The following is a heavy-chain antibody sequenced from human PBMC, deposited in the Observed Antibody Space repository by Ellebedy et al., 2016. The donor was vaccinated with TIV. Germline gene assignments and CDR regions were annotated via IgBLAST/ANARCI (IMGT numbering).Heavy chain of an antibody. D-gene: IGHD3-22*01. CDR2: IIPIFGTA. CDR3: IVGSGYGGEY. Sequence: AASVKVSCKASGGTFSSYAISWVRQAPGQGLEWMGGIIPIFGTANYAQKFQGRVTITADESTSTAYMELSSLRSEDTAVYYCIVGSGYGGEYWGQGTLVTVSS. V-gene: IGHV1-69*13. CDR1: GGTFSSYA. J-gene: IGHJ4*02.